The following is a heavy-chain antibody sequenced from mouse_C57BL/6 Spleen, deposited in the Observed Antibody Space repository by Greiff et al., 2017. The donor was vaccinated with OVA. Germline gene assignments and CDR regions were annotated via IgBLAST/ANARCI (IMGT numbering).Heavy chain of an antibody. CDR2: IRLKSDNYAT. Sequence: EVKVEESGGGLVQPGGSMKLSCVASGFTFSNYWMNWVRQSPEKGLEWVAQIRLKSDNYATHYAESVKGRFTIASDDSKSSVYLQMNNLRAEDTGIYYCTGGLYGYEYYLDYWGQGTTLTVSS. D-gene: IGHD2-2*01. CDR3: TGGLYGYEYYLDY. CDR1: GFTFSNYW. J-gene: IGHJ2*01. V-gene: IGHV6-3*01.